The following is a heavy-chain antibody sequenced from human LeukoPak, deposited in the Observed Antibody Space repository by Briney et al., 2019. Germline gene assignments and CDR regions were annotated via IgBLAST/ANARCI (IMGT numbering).Heavy chain of an antibody. CDR3: ASSERIAAAGNWFDP. J-gene: IGHJ5*02. V-gene: IGHV3-21*01. CDR1: GFTFSSYS. Sequence: GGSLRLSCAASGFTFSSYSMNWVRRAPGKGPEWVSSISSSSSYIYYADSVKGRFTISRDNAKNSLYLQMNSLRAEDTAVYYCASSERIAAAGNWFDPWGQGTLVTVSS. D-gene: IGHD6-13*01. CDR2: ISSSSSYI.